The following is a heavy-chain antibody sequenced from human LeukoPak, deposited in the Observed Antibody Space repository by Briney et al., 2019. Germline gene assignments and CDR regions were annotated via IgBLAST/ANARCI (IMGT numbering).Heavy chain of an antibody. V-gene: IGHV4-34*01. CDR2: INHSGST. CDR1: GGSFSGYY. Sequence: SETLSLTCAVYGGSFSGYYWSWIRQPPGKGLEWIGEINHSGSTNYNPSLKSRVTISVDTSKNQFSLKLSSVTAADTAVYYCARVPYYDFWSGLDAFDIWGQGTMVTVSS. CDR3: ARVPYYDFWSGLDAFDI. D-gene: IGHD3-3*01. J-gene: IGHJ3*02.